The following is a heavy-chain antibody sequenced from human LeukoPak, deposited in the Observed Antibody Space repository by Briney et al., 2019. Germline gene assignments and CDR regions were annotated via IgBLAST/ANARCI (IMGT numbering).Heavy chain of an antibody. Sequence: GASVKVSCKASGYIFTSYGISWVRQAPGQGLEYMGWLSAYNRHTNYAQKFQGRVSVTTDTSTSTAYMELRSLRADDTAVYYCARDLTHRRNYDNSGYQIVSAFWGQGSLVTVSS. CDR2: LSAYNRHT. D-gene: IGHD3-22*01. CDR1: GYIFTSYG. J-gene: IGHJ4*02. V-gene: IGHV1-18*01. CDR3: ARDLTHRRNYDNSGYQIVSAF.